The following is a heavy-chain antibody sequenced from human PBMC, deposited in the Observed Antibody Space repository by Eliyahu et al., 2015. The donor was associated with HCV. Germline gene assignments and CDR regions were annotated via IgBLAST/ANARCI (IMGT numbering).Heavy chain of an antibody. D-gene: IGHD6-6*01. CDR1: GYTFIGHY. CDR3: ARGLGTSSDNWFDP. J-gene: IGHJ5*02. CDR2: INPNRGDT. V-gene: IGHV1-2*02. Sequence: QVQLVQSGAEVKKPGASVKVSCKASGYTFIGHYMHWVRQAPGQGLEWMGWINPNRGDTNYAQNFQGRVTMTRDTSMKTAYMELSSLRSDDTAVYYCARGLGTSSDNWFDPWGQGTLVTVSS.